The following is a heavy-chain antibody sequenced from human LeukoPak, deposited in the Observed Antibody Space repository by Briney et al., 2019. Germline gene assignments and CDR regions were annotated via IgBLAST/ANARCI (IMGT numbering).Heavy chain of an antibody. V-gene: IGHV1-18*01. CDR3: ARGYYDILTGYYRGSWFDP. D-gene: IGHD3-9*01. Sequence: GASVKVSCKASGYTFTRYGISWVRQAPGQGLERMGWISPHKGNTNNEQKFQGRVTMTTDTSTSTAYMELRSLRSDDTAVYYCARGYYDILTGYYRGSWFDPWGQGTLVTVSS. CDR1: GYTFTRYG. J-gene: IGHJ5*02. CDR2: ISPHKGNT.